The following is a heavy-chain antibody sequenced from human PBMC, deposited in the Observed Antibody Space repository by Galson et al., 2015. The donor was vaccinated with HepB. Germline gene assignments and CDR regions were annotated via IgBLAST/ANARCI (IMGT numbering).Heavy chain of an antibody. CDR2: ISAYNGNT. CDR1: GYTFTSYG. Sequence: SVKVPCKASGYTFTSYGISWVRQAPGQGLEWMGWISAYNGNTYDAQELQGRVTITADKSTSTAYMELNSLRSEDTAVDYCAAGYCSGGSCYFSPYYYYGMDVWGQGTTVTVSS. CDR3: AAGYCSGGSCYFSPYYYYGMDV. V-gene: IGHV1-18*01. D-gene: IGHD2-15*01. J-gene: IGHJ6*02.